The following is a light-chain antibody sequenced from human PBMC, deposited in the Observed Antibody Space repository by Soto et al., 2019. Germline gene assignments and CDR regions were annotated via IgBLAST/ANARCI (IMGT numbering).Light chain of an antibody. CDR2: SAS. CDR1: QSISSW. Sequence: DIQMTQSPSTLSASVGDRVTITCRASQSISSWLAWYQQKPGKAPKLLIYSASRLQSGVPSRFSGSGSGTDFTLTIRSLQPEDFATYYCQQSYSTPRTFGQGTKVDIK. CDR3: QQSYSTPRT. V-gene: IGKV1-39*01. J-gene: IGKJ1*01.